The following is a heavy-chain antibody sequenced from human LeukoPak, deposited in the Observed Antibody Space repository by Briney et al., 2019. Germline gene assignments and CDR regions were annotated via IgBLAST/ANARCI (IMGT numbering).Heavy chain of an antibody. CDR2: INHSGST. V-gene: IGHV4-34*01. D-gene: IGHD6-19*01. CDR3: ARRYYSSGWYY. Sequence: SETLSLTCAVYGGSFSGYYWSWIRQPPGKGLEWIGEINHSGSTNYNPSLKSQVTISVDTSKNQFSLKLSSVTAADTAVYYCARRYYSSGWYYWGQGTLVTVSS. CDR1: GGSFSGYY. J-gene: IGHJ4*02.